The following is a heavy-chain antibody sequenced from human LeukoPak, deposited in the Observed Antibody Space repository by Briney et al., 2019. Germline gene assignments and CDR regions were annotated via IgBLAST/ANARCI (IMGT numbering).Heavy chain of an antibody. CDR2: INPSGGST. CDR3: ARRGVLRFLEWLTNDYYYYYMDV. V-gene: IGHV1-46*01. CDR1: GYTLTELS. J-gene: IGHJ6*03. D-gene: IGHD3-3*01. Sequence: ASVKVSCTVSGYTLTELSMHWVRQAPGQGLEWMGIINPSGGSTSYAQKFQGRVTMTRDMSTSTVYMELSSLRSEDTAVYYCARRGVLRFLEWLTNDYYYYYMDVWGKGTTVTVSS.